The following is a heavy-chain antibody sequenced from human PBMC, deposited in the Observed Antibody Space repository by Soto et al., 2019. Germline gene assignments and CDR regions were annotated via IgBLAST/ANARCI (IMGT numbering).Heavy chain of an antibody. CDR1: GYTFTSYG. Sequence: ASVKVSCKASGYTFTSYGISWVRQAPGQGLEWMGWISAYNGNTNYAQKLQGRVTMTTDTSTSTAYMELRSLRSDDTAVYYCARGPRWYQLLPPNTWFDPWGQGTLVTVSS. D-gene: IGHD2-2*01. CDR3: ARGPRWYQLLPPNTWFDP. CDR2: ISAYNGNT. J-gene: IGHJ5*02. V-gene: IGHV1-18*01.